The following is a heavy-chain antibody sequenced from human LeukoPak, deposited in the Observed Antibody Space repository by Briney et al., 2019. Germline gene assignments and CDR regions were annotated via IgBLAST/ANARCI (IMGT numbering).Heavy chain of an antibody. D-gene: IGHD3-10*01. CDR1: GYSISSGYY. CDR3: ARGKVTAAPFDY. J-gene: IGHJ4*02. Sequence: SETLSLTCTVSGYSISSGYYWGWIRQPPGKGLEWIGSIYHSGSTYYNPSLKSRVTISVDTSKNQFSLKLSSVTAADTAVYYCARGKVTAAPFDYWGQGTLVTVSS. CDR2: IYHSGST. V-gene: IGHV4-38-2*02.